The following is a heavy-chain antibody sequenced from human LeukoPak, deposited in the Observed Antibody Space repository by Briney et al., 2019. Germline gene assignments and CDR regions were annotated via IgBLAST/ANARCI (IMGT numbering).Heavy chain of an antibody. V-gene: IGHV3-9*01. D-gene: IGHD3-16*01. Sequence: GGSLRLSCVGSGFAFDDFAMHWVRQVPGKGLEWVSSISWNSENIGYADSVKGRSTISRDNAKNSLYLQMNSLRPDDTAFYYCVKDSSGELVGLVYWGKGTLVTVSS. CDR2: ISWNSENI. CDR1: GFAFDDFA. J-gene: IGHJ4*02. CDR3: VKDSSGELVGLVY.